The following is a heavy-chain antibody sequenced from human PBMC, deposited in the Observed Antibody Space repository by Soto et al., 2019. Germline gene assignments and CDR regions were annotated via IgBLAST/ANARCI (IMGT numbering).Heavy chain of an antibody. CDR3: ARVQHNNYYDSSGYKHPFDY. V-gene: IGHV1-3*01. CDR2: INAGNGNT. D-gene: IGHD3-22*01. Sequence: GASVKVSCKASGYTFTSYAMHWVRQAPGQRLEWMGWINAGNGNTKYSQKFQGRVTITRDTSASTAYMELSSLRSEDTAVYYCARVQHNNYYDSSGYKHPFDYWGQGTLVTV. CDR1: GYTFTSYA. J-gene: IGHJ4*02.